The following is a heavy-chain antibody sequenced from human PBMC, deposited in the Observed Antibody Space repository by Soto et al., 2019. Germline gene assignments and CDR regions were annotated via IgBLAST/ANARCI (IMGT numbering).Heavy chain of an antibody. V-gene: IGHV1-69*01. CDR3: AGLYDP. CDR1: GGTFSTYN. Sequence: QVQLVQSGAELKKPGSSVKVSCKASGGTFSTYNISWVRQAPGQGLEWMGGIIPIFGTPNYAQKFQGRVTVTADESTNTSNIERTRLTFGGTAVYYCAGLYDPSGQGTLVTVSS. CDR2: IIPIFGTP. J-gene: IGHJ5*02.